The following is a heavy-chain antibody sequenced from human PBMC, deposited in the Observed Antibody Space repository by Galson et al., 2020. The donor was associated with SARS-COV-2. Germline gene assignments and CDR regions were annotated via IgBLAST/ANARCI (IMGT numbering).Heavy chain of an antibody. D-gene: IGHD3-3*01. V-gene: IGHV4-31*03. CDR1: GGSISSGGYY. J-gene: IGHJ4*02. CDR2: IYYSGST. Sequence: ETSETLSLTCTVSGGSISSGGYYWSWIRQHPGKGLEWLGYIYYSGSTYYNPSLKSRVTISVDTSKNQFSLKLSSVTAADTAVYYCARGLTIFGVVSNFDYWGQGTLVTVSS. CDR3: ARGLTIFGVVSNFDY.